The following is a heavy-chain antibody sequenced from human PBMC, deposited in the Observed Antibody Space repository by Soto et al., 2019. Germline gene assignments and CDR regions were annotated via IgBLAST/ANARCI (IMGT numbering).Heavy chain of an antibody. J-gene: IGHJ6*02. CDR1: GFTFSSYA. Sequence: GGSLRLSCAASGFTFSSYAMHWVRQAPGKGLEWVAVISYDGSNKYYADSVKGRFTISRDNSKNTLYLQMNSLRAEDTAVYYCARDGFRFGELSYGMDVWGQGTTVTVSS. CDR3: ARDGFRFGELSYGMDV. V-gene: IGHV3-30-3*01. CDR2: ISYDGSNK. D-gene: IGHD3-10*01.